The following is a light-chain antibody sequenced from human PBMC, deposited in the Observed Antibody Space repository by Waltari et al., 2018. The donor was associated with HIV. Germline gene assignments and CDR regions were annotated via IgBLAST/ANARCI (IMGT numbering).Light chain of an antibody. CDR1: QSVATY. J-gene: IGKJ2*01. Sequence: EIVLTQSPGTLSLSPGERATLSCRASQSVATYLAWYQQKPGQPPRLLIYDSSNRAAGIPARFSGSGSGTDFTLTISSLEPEDFAVYYCHQRSTWPPTFGQGTKV. V-gene: IGKV3-11*01. CDR3: HQRSTWPPT. CDR2: DSS.